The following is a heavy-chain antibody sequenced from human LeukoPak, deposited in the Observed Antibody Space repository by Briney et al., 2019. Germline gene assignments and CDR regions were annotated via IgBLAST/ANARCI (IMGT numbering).Heavy chain of an antibody. J-gene: IGHJ4*02. Sequence: GGSLRLSCAASGCTFSSYWMSWVRQAPGKGLEWVANIKQDGSEKYYVDSVKGRFTISRDNAKNSLYLQMNSLRAEDTAVYYCARLRGYFDYWGQGTLVTVSS. CDR3: ARLRGYFDY. CDR1: GCTFSSYW. CDR2: IKQDGSEK. V-gene: IGHV3-7*01.